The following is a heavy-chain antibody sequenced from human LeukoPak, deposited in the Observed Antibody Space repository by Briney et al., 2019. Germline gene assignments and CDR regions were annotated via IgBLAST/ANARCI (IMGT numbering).Heavy chain of an antibody. CDR2: VYYIGNT. J-gene: IGHJ4*01. CDR3: ARQYGVREAFDY. Sequence: SETLSLTCTVSDGSVSSGNLHWSWIRQPPGKGLEWIGYVYYIGNTNYNPSLESRVTMSIDTSTNQFSLKLTPVTAADTAVYYCARQYGVREAFDYWGGGILVTVSS. CDR1: DGSVSSGNLH. V-gene: IGHV4-61*01. D-gene: IGHD4-17*01.